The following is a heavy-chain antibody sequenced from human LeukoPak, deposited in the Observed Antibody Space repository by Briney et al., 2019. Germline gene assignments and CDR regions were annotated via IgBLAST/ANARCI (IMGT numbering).Heavy chain of an antibody. V-gene: IGHV4-30-2*01. D-gene: IGHD2-2*01. J-gene: IGHJ2*01. Sequence: SETLSLTCTVSGGSISSGGYYWSWIRQPPGKGLEWTGYIYHSGSTYYNPSLKSRVTISVDRSKNQFSLKLSSVTAADTAVYYCARDSRLGYCSSTSCPGKDFDLWGRGTLVTVSS. CDR3: ARDSRLGYCSSTSCPGKDFDL. CDR2: IYHSGST. CDR1: GGSISSGGYY.